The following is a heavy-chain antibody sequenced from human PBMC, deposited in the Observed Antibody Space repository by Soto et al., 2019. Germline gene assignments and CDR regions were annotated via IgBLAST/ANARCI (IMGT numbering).Heavy chain of an antibody. CDR1: GGSISSSSYY. D-gene: IGHD3-10*01. J-gene: IGHJ5*02. CDR3: ARQGSGSYYNNGFHP. Sequence: PSETLSLTCTVSGGSISSSSYYWGWIRQPPGKGLEWIGSIYYSGSTYYNPSLKSRVTISVDTSKNQFSLKLSSVTAADTAVYYWARQGSGSYYNNGFHPGGQGTVVTVSS. CDR2: IYYSGST. V-gene: IGHV4-39*01.